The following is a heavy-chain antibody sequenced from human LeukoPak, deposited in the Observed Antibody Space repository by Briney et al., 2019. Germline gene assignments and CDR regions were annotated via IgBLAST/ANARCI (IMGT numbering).Heavy chain of an antibody. CDR2: IYPGDSDT. CDR3: ARQMAAAGSSDAFDI. J-gene: IGHJ3*02. V-gene: IGHV5-51*01. Sequence: GESLKISCKGSGYSFTSYWIGWVRQMPGKGLEWMGIIYPGDSDTRYSPSFQGQVTISADKSISTAYLQWSSLKASDTAMYYCARQMAAAGSSDAFDIWGQGTMVTVSS. CDR1: GYSFTSYW. D-gene: IGHD6-13*01.